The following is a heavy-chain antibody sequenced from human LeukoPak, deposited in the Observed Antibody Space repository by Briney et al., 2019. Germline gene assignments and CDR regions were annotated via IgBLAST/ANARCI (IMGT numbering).Heavy chain of an antibody. D-gene: IGHD3-10*01. CDR2: IYYSGST. CDR1: GGSISGHY. CDR3: ARQQYASGNSYFLDY. V-gene: IGHV4-59*08. J-gene: IGHJ4*02. Sequence: SETLSLTCTVSGGSISGHYWSWIRQPPGKGLEWIGYIYYSGSTNYNPSLKSRVTISVDTSKNQFSLKLNSVTAADTAVFYCARQQYASGNSYFLDYWGQGTLVTVSS.